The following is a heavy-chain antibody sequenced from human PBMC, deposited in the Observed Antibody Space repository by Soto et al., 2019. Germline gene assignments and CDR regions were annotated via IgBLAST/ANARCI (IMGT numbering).Heavy chain of an antibody. CDR2: IILPFGTP. J-gene: IGHJ4*02. Sequence: QVRLVQSGAEVKKTGSSVKVSCEASGTTFSNFAIGWVRQAPGQGLEWMGGIILPFGTPNYAQKFQGRVTISADESMTTAYMELRGLRSEDTAVYYCVRGPDDEGYFDYWGQGTLVTVSS. V-gene: IGHV1-69*12. CDR1: GTTFSNFA. CDR3: VRGPDDEGYFDY. D-gene: IGHD3-3*01.